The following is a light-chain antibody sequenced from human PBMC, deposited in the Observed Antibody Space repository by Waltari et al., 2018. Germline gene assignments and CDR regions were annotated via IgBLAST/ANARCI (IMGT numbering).Light chain of an antibody. CDR1: SGSVSSTSY. Sequence: QTVVTQEPSLSVSPGGTVTLTCALSSGSVSSTSYVSWYQQTPGQSPRTLIYKAKPRSSGVPERFSGSTIGNKAALTITGAQADDESDYYCLMYMGSGIWVFGGGTKLTVI. CDR2: KAK. J-gene: IGLJ3*02. V-gene: IGLV8-61*01. CDR3: LMYMGSGIWV.